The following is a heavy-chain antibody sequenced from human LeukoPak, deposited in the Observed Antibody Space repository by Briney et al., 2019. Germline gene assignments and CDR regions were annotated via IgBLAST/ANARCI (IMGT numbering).Heavy chain of an antibody. D-gene: IGHD6-13*01. Sequence: ASVKVSCKASGYTFTSSDISWVRQATGQGLEWMGWINPKSGRTGYAKKFQDRVSMTMNTSISTAYMEVSSLRFDDTAVYYCARGRSRLAAAGTYDYWGQGTLITVSS. J-gene: IGHJ4*02. CDR1: GYTFTSSD. CDR3: ARGRSRLAAAGTYDY. V-gene: IGHV1-8*01. CDR2: INPKSGRT.